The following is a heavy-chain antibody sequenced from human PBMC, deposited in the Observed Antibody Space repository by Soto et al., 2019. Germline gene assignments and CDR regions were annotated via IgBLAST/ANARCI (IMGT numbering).Heavy chain of an antibody. D-gene: IGHD2-21*02. V-gene: IGHV1-69*01. Sequence: SVKVSCKASRGTFRSYAISWVRQAPVQGLEWMGGIIPIFGTANYAQKFQGRVTITADESTSTAYMELSSLRSEDTAVYYCARGYCGGDCYLEDYYGMDVWGQGTTVTVSS. CDR1: RGTFRSYA. CDR3: ARGYCGGDCYLEDYYGMDV. J-gene: IGHJ6*02. CDR2: IIPIFGTA.